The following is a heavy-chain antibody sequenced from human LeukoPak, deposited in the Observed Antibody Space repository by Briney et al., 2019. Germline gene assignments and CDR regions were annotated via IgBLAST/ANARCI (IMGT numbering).Heavy chain of an antibody. J-gene: IGHJ6*03. CDR2: VIGSGSTT. D-gene: IGHD2-2*01. CDR3: ARGWCSSTSCYPYYYYYMDV. Sequence: GGSLRLSCAASGFTFSSYAMSWVRQAPGKGLEWVSAVIGSGSTTYYADSVKGRFTISRDNPKNSLYLQMNSLRAEDTAVYYCARGWCSSTSCYPYYYYYMDVWGKGTTVTVSS. CDR1: GFTFSSYA. V-gene: IGHV3-23*01.